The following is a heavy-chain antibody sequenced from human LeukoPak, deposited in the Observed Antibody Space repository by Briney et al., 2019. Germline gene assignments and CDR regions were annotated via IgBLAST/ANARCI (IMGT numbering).Heavy chain of an antibody. CDR1: GFTFSSHS. D-gene: IGHD6-19*01. V-gene: IGHV3-21*01. J-gene: IGHJ4*02. CDR3: ARAGSSGWYSRNFDY. CDR2: ISSSGSYI. Sequence: KPGGSLRLSCAASGFTFSSHSMNWVRQAPGKGLEWVSSISSSGSYIYYADSVKGRFTISRDNAKNSLYLQMNSLRAEDTAVYYCARAGSSGWYSRNFDYWGQGTLVTVSS.